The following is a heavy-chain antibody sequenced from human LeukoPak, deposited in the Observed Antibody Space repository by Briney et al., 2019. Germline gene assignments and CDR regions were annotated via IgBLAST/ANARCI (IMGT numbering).Heavy chain of an antibody. CDR3: ATDRRRFLEWPTFDP. D-gene: IGHD3-3*01. CDR2: IIPILGIA. V-gene: IGHV1-69*04. J-gene: IGHJ5*02. CDR1: GGTFSSYA. Sequence: SVKVSCKASGGTFSSYAISWVRQAPGQGLEWMGRIIPILGIANYAQKFQGRVTITADKSTSTAYMELSSLRSEDTAVYYCATDRRRFLEWPTFDPWGQGTLVTVSS.